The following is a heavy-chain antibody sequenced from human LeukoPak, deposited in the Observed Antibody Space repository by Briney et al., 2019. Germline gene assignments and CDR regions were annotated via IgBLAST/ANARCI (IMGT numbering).Heavy chain of an antibody. CDR2: TYYRSKWYN. D-gene: IGHD6-13*01. J-gene: IGHJ6*02. CDR1: GDSVSSNSAA. V-gene: IGHV6-1*01. CDR3: ATDRHIAAAGYYYYYGMDV. Sequence: SQTLSLTCAISGDSVSSNSAAWNWIRQSPSRGLEWLGRTYYRSKWYNDYAVSVKSRITINPDTSKNQFSPQLNSVTPEDTAVYYCATDRHIAAAGYYYYYGMDVWGQGTTVTVSS.